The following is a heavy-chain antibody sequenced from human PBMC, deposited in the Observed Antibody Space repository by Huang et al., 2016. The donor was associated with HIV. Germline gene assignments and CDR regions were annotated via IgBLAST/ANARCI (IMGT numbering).Heavy chain of an antibody. V-gene: IGHV4-39*01. CDR2: IFYTGSA. CDR1: DGSLNSGKYY. Sequence: QLHLPSGPGLVKHSEPLSHTCNVSDGSLNSGKYYWGWIRQSPGKGREWIGSIFYTGSAHYNPALGGRFTIFVDSYKSQLSVRLRSVTAADTAVYYCARRRTHFTFDYWGQGTLVTVSS. CDR3: ARRRTHFTFDY. J-gene: IGHJ4*02.